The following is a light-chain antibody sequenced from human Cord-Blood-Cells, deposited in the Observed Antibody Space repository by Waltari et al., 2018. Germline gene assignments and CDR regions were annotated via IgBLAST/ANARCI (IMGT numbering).Light chain of an antibody. V-gene: IGKV3-15*01. CDR3: QQYNNWWT. CDR1: QSVSSN. J-gene: IGKJ1*01. Sequence: EIVMTQSPATLSVSPGARATLSCRASQSVSSNLAWYQQKPGQAPRLLIYGASTRATGIPARFSGSGSGTEFTLTISSLQSEEFAVYYCQQYNNWWTFGQGTKVEIK. CDR2: GAS.